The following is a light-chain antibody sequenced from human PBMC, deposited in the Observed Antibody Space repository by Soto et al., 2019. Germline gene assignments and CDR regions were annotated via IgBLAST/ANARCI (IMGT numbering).Light chain of an antibody. CDR3: ATWDDSLPAV. Sequence: QSVLTQPPSASGTPGQRVSISCSGGSSNIGTNTVNWYQHLPGTAPKLLIFSNDERPSGVPDRFSGSKSGTSASLAISGLQSEDEAAYYCATWDDSLPAVFGGGTKLTVL. CDR1: SSNIGTNT. V-gene: IGLV1-44*01. J-gene: IGLJ2*01. CDR2: SND.